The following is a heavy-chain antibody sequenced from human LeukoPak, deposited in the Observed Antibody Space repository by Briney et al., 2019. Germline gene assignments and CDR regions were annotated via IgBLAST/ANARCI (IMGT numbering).Heavy chain of an antibody. V-gene: IGHV3-7*01. CDR1: GFIFSSYW. Sequence: PGGSLRLSCAASGFIFSSYWMSWVRQAPGKGLEWVANINQDGSEKYYVDSVKGRFTISRDNAKNSLYLQMNSLRAEDTAVYYCARDHAFSYYYYYMDAWGKGTTVTVSS. CDR2: INQDGSEK. J-gene: IGHJ6*03. CDR3: ARDHAFSYYYYYMDA.